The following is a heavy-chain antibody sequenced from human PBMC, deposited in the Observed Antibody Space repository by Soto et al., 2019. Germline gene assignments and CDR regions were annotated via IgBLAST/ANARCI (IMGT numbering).Heavy chain of an antibody. CDR1: GGSISSGGYY. CDR3: ARGAPLDNWNRAFGF. J-gene: IGHJ4*02. CDR2: IYYSGST. Sequence: SETLSLTCTVSGGSISSGGYYWSWIRQHPGRGLEWIGYIYYSGSTYYNPSLKSRVTISVDTSKNQFSLKLSSVTAADTAVYYCARGAPLDNWNRAFGFWGQGTLVTVSS. V-gene: IGHV4-31*03. D-gene: IGHD1-20*01.